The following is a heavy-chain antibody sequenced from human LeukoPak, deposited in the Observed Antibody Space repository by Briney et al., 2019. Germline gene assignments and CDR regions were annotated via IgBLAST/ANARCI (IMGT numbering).Heavy chain of an antibody. CDR2: IYYSGST. Sequence: SQTLSLTCTVSGGPISSGDYYWSWIRQPPGKGLEWIGYIYYSGSTYYNPSLKSRVTISVDTSKNQFSLKLSSVTAADTAVYYCARVLVVVVAADYWGQGTLVTVSS. J-gene: IGHJ4*02. D-gene: IGHD2-15*01. CDR1: GGPISSGDYY. V-gene: IGHV4-30-4*08. CDR3: ARVLVVVVAADY.